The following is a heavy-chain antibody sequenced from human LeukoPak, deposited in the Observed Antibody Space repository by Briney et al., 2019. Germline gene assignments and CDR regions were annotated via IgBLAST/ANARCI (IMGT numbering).Heavy chain of an antibody. CDR3: AKLKRVGIAPFDD. Sequence: GGSLRLSCAASGFTFSHFAMSWVRQAPGKGLHWVSSISVSGNKTYDADSVKGRFTISRDNSKNTLYLQMTGLRAEDTAVYYCAKLKRVGIAPFDDWGQGTLVTVSS. D-gene: IGHD3-10*01. CDR2: ISVSGNKT. V-gene: IGHV3-23*01. CDR1: GFTFSHFA. J-gene: IGHJ4*02.